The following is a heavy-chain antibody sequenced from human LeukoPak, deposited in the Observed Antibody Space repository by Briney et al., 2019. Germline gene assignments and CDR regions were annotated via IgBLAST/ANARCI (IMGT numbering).Heavy chain of an antibody. V-gene: IGHV3-7*01. J-gene: IGHJ3*02. CDR1: GFTFSSYW. D-gene: IGHD2-21*01. CDR2: IKKDGSEK. Sequence: GGSLRLSCAASGFTFSSYWRSWFRQAPGKGLEGGANIKKDGSEKYYVDSVKGRFTISRDNAKNSLYLQMNSLRAEDTAVYYCARDSSHCGGDCYPDGAFDIWGQGTMVTVSS. CDR3: ARDSSHCGGDCYPDGAFDI.